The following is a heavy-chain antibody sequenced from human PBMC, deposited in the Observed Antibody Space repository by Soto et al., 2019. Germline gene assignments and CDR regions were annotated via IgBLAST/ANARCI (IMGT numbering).Heavy chain of an antibody. D-gene: IGHD3-10*01. CDR1: GFTFSSYW. CDR2: IKQSGSAR. Sequence: EVQLVESGGGLVQPGGSLGLSCAASGFTFSSYWMSWVRLAPGKGLEWVAHIKQSGSARYYVDSVRGRFTISRDNAKNSLYLQMNSLRVEDKAMYYCARVKSWGVSPWGEGTLVTVSS. CDR3: ARVKSWGVSP. J-gene: IGHJ5*02. V-gene: IGHV3-7*01.